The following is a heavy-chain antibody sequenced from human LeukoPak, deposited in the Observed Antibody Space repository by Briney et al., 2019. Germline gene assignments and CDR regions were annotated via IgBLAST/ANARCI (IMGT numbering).Heavy chain of an antibody. V-gene: IGHV4-61*08. J-gene: IGHJ6*02. Sequence: SQTLSLTCTVSGGSISSGDYYWSWIRQPPGKGLEWIGYIYYSGSTNYNPSLKSRGTILIDTSKNQFSLKLSSVTAADTAVYYWARVAGTYYYGMDVWGQGTTVTVSS. D-gene: IGHD6-19*01. CDR3: ARVAGTYYYGMDV. CDR1: GGSISSGDYY. CDR2: IYYSGST.